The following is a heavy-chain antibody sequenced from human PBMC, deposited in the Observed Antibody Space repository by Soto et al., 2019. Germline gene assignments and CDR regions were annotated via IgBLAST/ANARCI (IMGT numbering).Heavy chain of an antibody. CDR2: IRSKAYGGTP. Sequence: EVHLVESGGDLVQPGRSLRLSCIGSGFSFGDYAFNWVRQAPGKGLEWVGLIRSKAYGGTPQYAASVRGRFTISRDDSTTITYLQMNSLRAEDTAVYYCARDRGGPYSSGPRAVSEARYYYGMDVWGQGTTVTVSS. CDR3: ARDRGGPYSSGPRAVSEARYYYGMDV. J-gene: IGHJ6*02. D-gene: IGHD6-19*01. CDR1: GFSFGDYA. V-gene: IGHV3-49*04.